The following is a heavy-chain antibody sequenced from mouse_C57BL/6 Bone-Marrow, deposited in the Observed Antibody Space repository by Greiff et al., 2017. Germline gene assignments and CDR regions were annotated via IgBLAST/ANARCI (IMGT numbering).Heavy chain of an antibody. CDR2: INPSTGGT. CDR1: GYSFTGYY. V-gene: IGHV1-42*01. Sequence: EVKLEESGPELVKPGASVKISCKASGYSFTGYYMNWVKQSPEKSLEWIGEINPSTGGTTYNQKFKAKATLTVDKSSSTAYMQLKSLTSEDSAVYYCARSYYGNYYFDYWGQGTTLTVSS. J-gene: IGHJ2*01. D-gene: IGHD2-10*01. CDR3: ARSYYGNYYFDY.